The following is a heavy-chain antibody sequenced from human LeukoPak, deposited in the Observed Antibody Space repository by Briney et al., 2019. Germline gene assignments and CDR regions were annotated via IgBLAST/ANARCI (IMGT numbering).Heavy chain of an antibody. Sequence: SETLSLTCTVSGGSISSYYWSWIRQPAGKGLEWIRRIYTSGSTNYNPSLKSRVTMSVDTSKNQFSLKLSSVTAADTAVYYCARDFTGGAVAGRGYWFDPWGQGTLVTVSS. D-gene: IGHD6-19*01. J-gene: IGHJ5*02. V-gene: IGHV4-4*07. CDR2: IYTSGST. CDR3: ARDFTGGAVAGRGYWFDP. CDR1: GGSISSYY.